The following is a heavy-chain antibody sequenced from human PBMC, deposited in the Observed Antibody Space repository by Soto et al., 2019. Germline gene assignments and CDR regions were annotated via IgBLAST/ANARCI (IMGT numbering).Heavy chain of an antibody. V-gene: IGHV3-30*18. CDR2: ISYDGSNK. D-gene: IGHD3-3*01. CDR3: AKSYEEDYYYYMDV. CDR1: GFTFSSYG. J-gene: IGHJ6*03. Sequence: GGSLRLSCAASGFTFSSYGMHWVRQAPGKGLEWVAVISYDGSNKYYADSVKGRFTISRDNSKNTLYLQMNSLRAEDTAVYYCAKSYEEDYYYYMDVWGKGTTVTVSS.